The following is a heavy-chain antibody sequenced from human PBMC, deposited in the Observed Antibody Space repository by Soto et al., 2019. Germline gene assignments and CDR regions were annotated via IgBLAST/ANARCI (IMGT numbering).Heavy chain of an antibody. D-gene: IGHD3-10*01. Sequence: QVQLQESGPGLVKPSETLSLTCTVSGGSISSYYWSWIRQPPGKGLEWIGYIYYSGSTNYNPSLKGRVTISVDTSKNQFSLKLSSVTAADTAVYYCARRGTTMVRGVRGMDVWGQGTTVTVSS. CDR3: ARRGTTMVRGVRGMDV. J-gene: IGHJ6*02. CDR1: GGSISSYY. CDR2: IYYSGST. V-gene: IGHV4-59*08.